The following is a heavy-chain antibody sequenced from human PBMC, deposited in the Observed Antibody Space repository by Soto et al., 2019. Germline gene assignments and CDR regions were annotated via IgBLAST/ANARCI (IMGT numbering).Heavy chain of an antibody. CDR1: GGTFSSYR. CDR2: IVPIYRTA. J-gene: IGHJ6*02. V-gene: IGHV1-69*13. Sequence: GASVKVSCKASGGTFSSYRINWVRQAPGQGLEWVGGIVPIYRTADYAQKFQGRVTITADESARTAYMELSSLRSEDTAVYYCARDRVGYYDSSGYYTNYYYYYGMDVWGQGTTVTVSS. D-gene: IGHD3-22*01. CDR3: ARDRVGYYDSSGYYTNYYYYYGMDV.